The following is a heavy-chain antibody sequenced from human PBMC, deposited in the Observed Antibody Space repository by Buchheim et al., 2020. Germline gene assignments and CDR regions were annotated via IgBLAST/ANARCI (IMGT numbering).Heavy chain of an antibody. V-gene: IGHV3-11*06. CDR1: GFTFSDYY. CDR2: ISSSSSYT. CDR3: ARIWELRYFDWLSNYYSDY. D-gene: IGHD3-9*01. J-gene: IGHJ4*02. Sequence: QVQLVESGGGLVKPGGSLRLSYAASGFTFSDYYMSWIRQAPGKGLEWVSYISSSSSYTNYADSVKGRFTISRDNAKNSLYLQMNSLRAEDTAVYYCARIWELRYFDWLSNYYSDYWGQGTL.